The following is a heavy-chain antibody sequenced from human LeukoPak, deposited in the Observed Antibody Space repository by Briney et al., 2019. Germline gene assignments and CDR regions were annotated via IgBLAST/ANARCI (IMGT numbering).Heavy chain of an antibody. CDR1: GGSISSNY. CDR3: ARDYSDSSGYSPFQH. V-gene: IGHV4-59*01. CDR2: IYFTGST. D-gene: IGHD3-22*01. Sequence: PSETLSLTCTVSGGSISSNYWNWIRQTPGKGLEWIGFIYFTGSTIYNPSLKSRVTISVDTSKNQFSLRLTSVTAADTAVYYCARDYSDSSGYSPFQHWGQGTLVTVSS. J-gene: IGHJ1*01.